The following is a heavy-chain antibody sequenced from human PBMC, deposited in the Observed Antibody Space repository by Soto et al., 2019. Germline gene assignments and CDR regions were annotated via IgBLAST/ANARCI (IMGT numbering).Heavy chain of an antibody. CDR3: AGGIAARPLGY. V-gene: IGHV4-30-2*01. D-gene: IGHD6-6*01. CDR1: GGSISSGGYS. J-gene: IGHJ4*02. CDR2: IYHSGST. Sequence: SETLSLTCAVSGGSISSGGYSWSWIRQPPGKGLEWIGYIYHSGSTYYNPSLKSRVTISVDRSKNQFSLKLSSVTAADTAVYYCAGGIAARPLGYWGQGALVTVSS.